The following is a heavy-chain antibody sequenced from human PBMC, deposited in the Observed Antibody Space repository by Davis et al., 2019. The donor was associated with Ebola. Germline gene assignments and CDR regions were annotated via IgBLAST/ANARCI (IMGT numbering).Heavy chain of an antibody. CDR3: TSTVAGTDLDY. CDR2: IRSKANSYAT. V-gene: IGHV3-73*01. J-gene: IGHJ4*02. CDR1: GFTFSGSA. D-gene: IGHD6-19*01. Sequence: GESLKISCAASGFTFSGSAMHWVRQASGKGLEWVGRIRSKANSYATAYAASVKGRSTISRDDSKNTAYLQMNSLKTEDTAVYYCTSTVAGTDLDYWGQGTLVTVSS.